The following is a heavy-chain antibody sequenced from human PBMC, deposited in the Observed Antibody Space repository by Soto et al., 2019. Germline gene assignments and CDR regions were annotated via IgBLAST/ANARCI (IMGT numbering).Heavy chain of an antibody. CDR2: IIPILGIA. V-gene: IGHV1-69*02. CDR1: GGTFSSYT. CDR3: ARGTRGHDDAFDI. J-gene: IGHJ3*02. D-gene: IGHD3-10*01. Sequence: ASVKVSCKASGGTFSSYTISWVRQAPGQGLEWMGRIIPILGIANYAQKFQGRVTITADKSTSTAYMELSSLRSEDTAVYYCARGTRGHDDAFDIWGQGTMVTVS.